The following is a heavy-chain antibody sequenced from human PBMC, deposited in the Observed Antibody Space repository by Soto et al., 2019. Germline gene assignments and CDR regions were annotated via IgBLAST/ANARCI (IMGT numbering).Heavy chain of an antibody. CDR1: GYTFTSYV. J-gene: IGHJ4*02. CDR3: ARIPVAGHGYYDY. D-gene: IGHD6-19*01. Sequence: QVQLVQSAAEIKKPGASVKVSCKASGYTFTSYVINWVRQAPGQGLEWMGYINTDAGNTYYAQRLQGRDPMTTDTSSTTDDMELRSLTSDDTAVYYCARIPVAGHGYYDYWGQGTLVTVSS. V-gene: IGHV1-18*01. CDR2: INTDAGNT.